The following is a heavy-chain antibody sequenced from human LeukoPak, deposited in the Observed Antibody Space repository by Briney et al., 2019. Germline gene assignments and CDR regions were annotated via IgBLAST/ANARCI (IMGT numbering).Heavy chain of an antibody. V-gene: IGHV3-23*01. CDR3: TKGGWGTVLDY. CDR1: GFTFSSSA. CDR2: ISASGGST. D-gene: IGHD3-10*01. J-gene: IGHJ4*02. Sequence: GGSLRLSCAASGFTFSSSAMSWVRQVPGKGLEWVSGISASGGSTYYADSVRGRFTISRDNSKNTLYLQMSSLRADDTAVYYCTKGGWGTVLDYWGQGTLVTVSS.